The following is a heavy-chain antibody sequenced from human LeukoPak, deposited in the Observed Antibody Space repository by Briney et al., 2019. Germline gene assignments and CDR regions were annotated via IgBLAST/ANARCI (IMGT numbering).Heavy chain of an antibody. CDR1: GFTFSSYS. Sequence: PGGSLTLSCAASGFTFSSYSMNWVRQAPGKGLEXXXSISSSSSYIYYADSVKGRFTISRDNAKNSLYLQMNSLRAEDTAVYYCARDFGAVGDYWRGDYWGQGTLVTVSS. CDR3: ARDFGAVGDYWRGDY. CDR2: ISSSSSYI. D-gene: IGHD4-17*01. V-gene: IGHV3-21*01. J-gene: IGHJ4*02.